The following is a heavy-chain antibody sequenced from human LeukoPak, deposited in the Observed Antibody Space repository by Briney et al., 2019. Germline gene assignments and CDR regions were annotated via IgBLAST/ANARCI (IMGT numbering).Heavy chain of an antibody. Sequence: ASVKVSCKASGSTFSSYAISWVRQAPGQGLEWMGGIIPIFGTANYAQKFQGGVTITADESTSTAYMELSSLRSEDTAVYYCARGAYYDFWSGYHLYYWGQGTLVTVSS. J-gene: IGHJ4*02. CDR1: GSTFSSYA. CDR3: ARGAYYDFWSGYHLYY. V-gene: IGHV1-69*13. CDR2: IIPIFGTA. D-gene: IGHD3-3*01.